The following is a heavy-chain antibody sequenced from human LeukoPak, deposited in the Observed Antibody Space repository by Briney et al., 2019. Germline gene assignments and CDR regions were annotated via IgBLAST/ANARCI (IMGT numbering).Heavy chain of an antibody. CDR3: ARLPTTTTGYYYMDV. CDR1: GGTFSSYA. J-gene: IGHJ6*03. D-gene: IGHD4-11*01. V-gene: IGHV1-69*06. CDR2: IIPIFGTA. Sequence: SVTVSCKASGGTFSSYAISWVRQAPGQGLEWMGGIIPIFGTANYAQKFQGRVTITADKSTSTAYMELSSLRSEDTAVYYCARLPTTTTGYYYMDVWGKGTTVTVSS.